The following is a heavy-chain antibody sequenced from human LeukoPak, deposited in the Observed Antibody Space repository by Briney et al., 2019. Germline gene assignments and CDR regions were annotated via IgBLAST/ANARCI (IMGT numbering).Heavy chain of an antibody. CDR3: ARGPYSSSPNDAFDI. D-gene: IGHD6-6*01. CDR2: IKQDGSEK. V-gene: IGHV3-7*01. Sequence: GGSLRLSCAASGFTFSSYWKSWVRQAPGKGLEWVANIKQDGSEKYYVDSVKGRFTISRDNAKNSLYLQMNSLRAEDTAVYYCARGPYSSSPNDAFDIWGQGTMVTVSS. J-gene: IGHJ3*02. CDR1: GFTFSSYW.